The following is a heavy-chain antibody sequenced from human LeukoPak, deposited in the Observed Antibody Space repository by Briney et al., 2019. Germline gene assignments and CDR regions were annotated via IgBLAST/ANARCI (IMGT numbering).Heavy chain of an antibody. CDR2: ISSSGGSS. V-gene: IGHV3-23*01. Sequence: GSLRLSCAASGLVFSSFAMNWVRQAPGKGLEWVSGISSSGGSSYYGESVKGRFTISRDNAKNTLYLQMNSLRAEDTAVYYCAKAFSAYENWPPNWFDPWGQGTLVTVSS. CDR1: GLVFSSFA. D-gene: IGHD5-12*01. J-gene: IGHJ5*02. CDR3: AKAFSAYENWPPNWFDP.